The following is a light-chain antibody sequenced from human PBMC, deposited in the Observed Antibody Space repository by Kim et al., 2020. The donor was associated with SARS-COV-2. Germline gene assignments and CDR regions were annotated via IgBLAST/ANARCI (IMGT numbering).Light chain of an antibody. CDR3: QQRGSWPPAPT. V-gene: IGKV3-11*01. Sequence: PGESATLSCRASHNIGINLPWYQQTPGQSPRLLIYDAAMRAAGIPDRFSGSGSGTDFALTSGSLAPEDFANYYGQQRGSWPPAPTFGGGTNVDIK. CDR2: DAA. J-gene: IGKJ4*01. CDR1: HNIGIN.